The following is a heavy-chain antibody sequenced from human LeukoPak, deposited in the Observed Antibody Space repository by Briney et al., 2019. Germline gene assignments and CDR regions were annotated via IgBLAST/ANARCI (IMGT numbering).Heavy chain of an antibody. Sequence: SQTLSLTCVISGDSVSSNSAAWDWIRQSPSRGLEWLGRTYYRSKWYNDYAVSVKSRITINPDTSKNQFSLQLNSVTPEDTAVYYCARDALEYSSGWYWFDPWGQGTLVTVSS. CDR2: TYYRSKWYN. CDR1: GDSVSSNSAA. CDR3: ARDALEYSSGWYWFDP. V-gene: IGHV6-1*01. D-gene: IGHD6-19*01. J-gene: IGHJ5*02.